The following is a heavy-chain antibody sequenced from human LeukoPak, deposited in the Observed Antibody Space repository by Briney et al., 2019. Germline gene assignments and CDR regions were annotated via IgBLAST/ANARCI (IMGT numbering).Heavy chain of an antibody. V-gene: IGHV4-4*07. CDR3: ARGKGGIDFWSGYYKGLNWFDP. D-gene: IGHD3-3*01. CDR2: IYFTGRT. J-gene: IGHJ5*02. CDR1: GGSINNYY. Sequence: SETLSLTCTVSGGSINNYYWSWIRQPAGKGLEWIGRIYFTGRTNYNPSLKSRVTISVDTSKNQFSLKLSSVTAADTAVYYCARGKGGIDFWSGYYKGLNWFDPWGQGTLVTVSS.